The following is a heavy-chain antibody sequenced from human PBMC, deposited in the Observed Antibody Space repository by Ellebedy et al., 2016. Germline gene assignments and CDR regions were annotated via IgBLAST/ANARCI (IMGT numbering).Heavy chain of an antibody. D-gene: IGHD6-13*01. CDR3: ARVLIAAAGTWAVDP. Sequence: SETLSLTXAVYGGSFSGYYWSWIRQPPGKGLEWIGEINHSGSTNYNPSLKSRVTISVDTSKNQFSLKLSSVTAADTAVYYCARVLIAAAGTWAVDPWGQGTLVTVSS. J-gene: IGHJ5*02. CDR2: INHSGST. V-gene: IGHV4-34*01. CDR1: GGSFSGYY.